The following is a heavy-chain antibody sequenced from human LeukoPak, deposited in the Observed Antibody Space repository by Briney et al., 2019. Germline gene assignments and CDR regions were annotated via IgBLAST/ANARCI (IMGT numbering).Heavy chain of an antibody. CDR1: GFTFSSYG. Sequence: GGSLRLSCAASGFTFSSYGMHWVRQAPGKGLEWVAVISYDGSNKYYADSVKGRFTISRDNSKNTLYLQMNSLRAEDTAVYYCAKGPQERFGESNYYYYGMDVWGQGTTVTVSS. CDR2: ISYDGSNK. D-gene: IGHD3-10*01. CDR3: AKGPQERFGESNYYYYGMDV. V-gene: IGHV3-30*18. J-gene: IGHJ6*02.